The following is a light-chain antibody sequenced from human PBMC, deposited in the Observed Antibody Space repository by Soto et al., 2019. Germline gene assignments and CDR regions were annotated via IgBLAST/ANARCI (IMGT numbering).Light chain of an antibody. CDR1: SSDVGGYNY. CDR3: SSYTSSSTLV. V-gene: IGLV2-14*01. CDR2: EVS. J-gene: IGLJ1*01. Sequence: QSALTQPASVSGSPGQSITISCTGTSSDVGGYNYVSWYQQHPGKAPKLMIYEVSDRPSGVSNRFSGSKSGNTASLTISGLKDEDEADYYCSSYTSSSTLVFGLGTKVPVL.